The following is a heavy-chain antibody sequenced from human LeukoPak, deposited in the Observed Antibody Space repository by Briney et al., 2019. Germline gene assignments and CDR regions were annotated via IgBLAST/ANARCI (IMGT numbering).Heavy chain of an antibody. CDR1: GFTFSSYG. CDR3: AKDLARARPNFYCFDY. J-gene: IGHJ4*02. Sequence: GGSLRLSCAASGFTFSSYGMHWVRQAPGKGLEWVAFIRYDGSNKYYADSVKGRFTISRDNSKNTLYLQMNSLRAEDTAVYYCAKDLARARPNFYCFDYWGQGTLVTVSS. D-gene: IGHD6-6*01. V-gene: IGHV3-30*02. CDR2: IRYDGSNK.